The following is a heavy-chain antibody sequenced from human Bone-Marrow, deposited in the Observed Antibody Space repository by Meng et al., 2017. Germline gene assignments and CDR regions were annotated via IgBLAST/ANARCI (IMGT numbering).Heavy chain of an antibody. Sequence: GSLRLSCTVSGGSIISYYWSWIRQPAGKGLEWIGRIYTSGSTNYNPSLKSRVTMSVDTSKNQFSLKLSSVTAADTAVYYCARDIYSAYWGQGTLVTVSS. J-gene: IGHJ4*02. CDR3: ARDIYSAY. CDR1: GGSIISYY. V-gene: IGHV4-4*07. CDR2: IYTSGST. D-gene: IGHD2-21*01.